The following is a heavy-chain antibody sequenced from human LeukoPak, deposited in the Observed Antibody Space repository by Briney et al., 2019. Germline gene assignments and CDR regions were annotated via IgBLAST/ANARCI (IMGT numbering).Heavy chain of an antibody. V-gene: IGHV4-38-2*02. D-gene: IGHD3-22*01. CDR1: GFSIRNGYY. CDR3: ARVEYGSSGYYYVFAY. J-gene: IGHJ4*02. CDR2: IHHSGST. Sequence: PSETLSLTCTASGFSIRNGYYWGWIRQPPGKGLEWIGSIHHSGSTYYNPSLKSRVTISVNTSKNQFSLKLSSETAADTAVYYCARVEYGSSGYYYVFAYWGQGILVTVSS.